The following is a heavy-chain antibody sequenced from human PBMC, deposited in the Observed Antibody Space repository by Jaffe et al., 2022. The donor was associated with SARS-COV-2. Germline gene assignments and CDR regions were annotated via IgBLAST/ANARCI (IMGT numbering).Heavy chain of an antibody. CDR3: ARVKGAVAGHGGPFDYYYGMDV. Sequence: QVQLQESGPGLVKPSETLSLTCTVSGGSISSYYWSWIRQPPGKGLEWIGYIYYSGGTNYNPSLKSRVTISVDTSKKQFSLKLSSVTAADTAVYYCARVKGAVAGHGGPFDYYYGMDVWGQGTTVTVSS. V-gene: IGHV4-59*01. D-gene: IGHD6-19*01. CDR1: GGSISSYY. J-gene: IGHJ6*02. CDR2: IYYSGGT.